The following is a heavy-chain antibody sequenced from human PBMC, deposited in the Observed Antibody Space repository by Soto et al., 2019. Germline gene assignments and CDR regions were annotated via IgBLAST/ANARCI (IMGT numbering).Heavy chain of an antibody. CDR2: ISYDGSNK. CDR1: GLTFSSYA. D-gene: IGHD4-17*01. CDR3: ARADYGGDYFDY. V-gene: IGHV3-30-3*01. Sequence: QVQLVESGGGVVQPGRSLRLSCAASGLTFSSYAMHLVRQAPGKGLEWVAVISYDGSNKYYADSVKGRFTISRDNSKNTLYLQMNSLRAEDTAVYYCARADYGGDYFDYWGQGTLVTVSS. J-gene: IGHJ4*02.